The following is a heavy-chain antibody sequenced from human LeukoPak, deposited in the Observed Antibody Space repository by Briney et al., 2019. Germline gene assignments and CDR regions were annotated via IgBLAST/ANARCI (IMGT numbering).Heavy chain of an antibody. V-gene: IGHV3-23*01. CDR2: ISGTGGNT. J-gene: IGHJ4*02. Sequence: GGSLRLSCAASGFTFSSYAMSWVRQAPGKGLEWVSGISGTGGNTYYADSVKGRFTISRDNSKNTLYLQMNSLRAEDTAVYYCAEISRGGYNFNSFDYWGQGTLVTVSS. CDR1: GFTFSSYA. CDR3: AEISRGGYNFNSFDY. D-gene: IGHD5-24*01.